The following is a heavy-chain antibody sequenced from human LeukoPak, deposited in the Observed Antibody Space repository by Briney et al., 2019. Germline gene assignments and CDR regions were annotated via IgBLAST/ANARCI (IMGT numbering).Heavy chain of an antibody. CDR2: ISSSGSTI. CDR1: RLTFSSYA. Sequence: PGGSLRLSCATSRLTFSSYAMNWVRQAPGKGLEWVSKISSSGSTIYYADSVKGRFTISRDNAKNSLYLQMNSLRADDMAVYYCAKGSRTSWSHHFDFWGQGSLVTVSS. CDR3: AKGSRTSWSHHFDF. J-gene: IGHJ4*02. D-gene: IGHD1-26*01. V-gene: IGHV3-48*04.